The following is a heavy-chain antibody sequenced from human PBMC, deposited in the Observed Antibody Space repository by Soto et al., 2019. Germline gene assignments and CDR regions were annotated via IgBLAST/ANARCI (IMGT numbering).Heavy chain of an antibody. V-gene: IGHV3-33*01. CDR1: GFTFSSYG. D-gene: IGHD1-26*01. Sequence: PGGSLRLSCAASGFTFSSYGMHWVRQAPGKGLEWVAVIWYDGSNKYYADSVKGRFTISRDNSKNTLYLQMNSLRAEDTAVYYCARAAESPGSPEELGYWGQGTLVTVSS. CDR2: IWYDGSNK. J-gene: IGHJ4*02. CDR3: ARAAESPGSPEELGY.